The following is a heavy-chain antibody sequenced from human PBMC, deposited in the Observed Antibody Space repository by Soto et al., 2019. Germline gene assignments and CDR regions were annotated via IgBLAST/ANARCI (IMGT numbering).Heavy chain of an antibody. Sequence: ASETVSGTCTVSGGSLSSGGYYWSWIRQHPGKGLEWIGYIYYGGSTYYNPSLKSRATISGDTSKNQFSLKLSSVTAADTAVYYCARGGYYYENSGQNAYDYWGQGILVTVSS. CDR3: ARGGYYYENSGQNAYDY. CDR2: IYYGGST. D-gene: IGHD3-22*01. V-gene: IGHV4-31*03. J-gene: IGHJ4*01. CDR1: GGSLSSGGYY.